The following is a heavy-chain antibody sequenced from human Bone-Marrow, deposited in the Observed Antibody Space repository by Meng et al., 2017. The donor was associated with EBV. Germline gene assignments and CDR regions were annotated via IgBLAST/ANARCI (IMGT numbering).Heavy chain of an antibody. CDR1: GGTFSSDA. Sequence: QVEVVQSGAEVKKPGSTVKVSDKTPGGTFSSDAVSWVRQAPGQGLEWLGGLIPMSGAPNYAQKFQGRVTITADESTSTHYMDLSSLSSEDTAVYYCASESGRGYTPNYWGQGTLVTVSS. J-gene: IGHJ4*02. D-gene: IGHD3-10*01. CDR3: ASESGRGYTPNY. V-gene: IGHV1-69*01. CDR2: LIPMSGAP.